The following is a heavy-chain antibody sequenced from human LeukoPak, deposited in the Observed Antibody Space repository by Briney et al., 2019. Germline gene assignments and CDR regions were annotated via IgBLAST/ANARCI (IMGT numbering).Heavy chain of an antibody. Sequence: GGSLRLSCAASGFTFSSYAMSWVRQAPGKGVEWVSAISGSGGSTYYADSVKGRFTISRDNSKNTLYLQMNSLRAEDTAVYYCAKPFKGYSYGTDYWGQGTLVTVSS. D-gene: IGHD5-18*01. CDR2: ISGSGGST. J-gene: IGHJ4*02. CDR1: GFTFSSYA. CDR3: AKPFKGYSYGTDY. V-gene: IGHV3-23*01.